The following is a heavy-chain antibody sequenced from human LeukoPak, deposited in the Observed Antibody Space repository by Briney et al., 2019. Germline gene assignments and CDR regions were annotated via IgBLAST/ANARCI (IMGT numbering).Heavy chain of an antibody. Sequence: KTSETLSLTCTVSGGSISSNKYYWGWIRQPPGKGLEWIRSIYYSGSTYYNPTLKSRVTIFVDTSKNQFSLKLSSVTAADTAVYYCATPYSGGYQGLDIWGQGTMVTVSS. CDR3: ATPYSGGYQGLDI. CDR1: GGSISSNKYY. CDR2: IYYSGST. D-gene: IGHD1-26*01. J-gene: IGHJ3*02. V-gene: IGHV4-39*01.